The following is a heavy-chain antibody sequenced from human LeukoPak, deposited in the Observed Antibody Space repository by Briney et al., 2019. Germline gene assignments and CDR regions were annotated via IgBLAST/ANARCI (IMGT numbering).Heavy chain of an antibody. CDR2: LTASGGST. V-gene: IGHV3-23*01. Sequence: SGGSLRLSCAASGFIFSSYAMAWFRQFPGKGLEWVSSLTASGGSTYHADSVKGRFTISRDNSKSTLYLQMNSLKVEDTAIYYCAKWRTLKLAPTHYWGRGTLVTVSS. J-gene: IGHJ4*02. CDR3: AKWRTLKLAPTHY. CDR1: GFIFSSYA.